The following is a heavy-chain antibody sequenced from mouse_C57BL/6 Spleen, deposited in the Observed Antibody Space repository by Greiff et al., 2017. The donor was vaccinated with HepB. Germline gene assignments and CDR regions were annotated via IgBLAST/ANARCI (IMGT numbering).Heavy chain of an antibody. V-gene: IGHV5-9-1*02. D-gene: IGHD2-4*01. CDR1: GFTFSSYA. Sequence: EVQVVESGEGLVKPGGSLKLSCAASGFTFSSYAMSWVRQTPEKRLEWVAYISSGGDYIYYADTVKGRFTISRDNARNTLYLQMSSLKSEDTAMYYCTRYYDYDGYFDVWGTGTTVTVSS. CDR2: ISSGGDYI. J-gene: IGHJ1*03. CDR3: TRYYDYDGYFDV.